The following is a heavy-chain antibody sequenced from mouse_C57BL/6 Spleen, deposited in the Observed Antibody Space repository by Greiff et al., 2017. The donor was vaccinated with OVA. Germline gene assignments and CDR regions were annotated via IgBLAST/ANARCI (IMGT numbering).Heavy chain of an antibody. V-gene: IGHV1-52*01. D-gene: IGHD3-3*01. CDR3: ARGTRIDYAMDY. J-gene: IGHJ4*01. Sequence: QVQLQQPGAELVRPGSSVKLSCKASGYTFTSYWMHWVKQRPIQGLEWIGNIDPSDSETHYNQKFKDKATLTVDKSSSTAYMQLSSLTSEDSAVYYCARGTRIDYAMDYWGQGASVTVSS. CDR2: IDPSDSET. CDR1: GYTFTSYW.